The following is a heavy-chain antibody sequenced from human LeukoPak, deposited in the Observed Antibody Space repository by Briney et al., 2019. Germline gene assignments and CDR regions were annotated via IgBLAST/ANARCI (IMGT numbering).Heavy chain of an antibody. CDR3: AKAYYGSGSPLDRFDP. CDR1: GFTFSSYG. V-gene: IGHV3-30*18. D-gene: IGHD3-10*01. Sequence: PGGSLRLSCAASGFTFSSYGMHWVRQAPGKGLEWVAIISYDGSKKYYVDSVKGRFTISRDNSKNTLYLQMNSLRAEDTAVYYCAKAYYGSGSPLDRFDPWGQGTLVTVSS. J-gene: IGHJ5*02. CDR2: ISYDGSKK.